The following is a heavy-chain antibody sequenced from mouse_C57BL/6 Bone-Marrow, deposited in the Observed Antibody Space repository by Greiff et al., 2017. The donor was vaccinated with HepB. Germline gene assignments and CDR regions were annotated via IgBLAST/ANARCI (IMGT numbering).Heavy chain of an antibody. CDR1: GYTFTSYG. CDR2: IYHRSGNN. V-gene: IGHV1-81*01. Sequence: QVQLQQSGAELARPGASVKLSCKASGYTFTSYGISWVKQRTGQGLEWIGEIYHRSGNNYDNEKFKGKATLSADKSSSTAYMELRSLTSEDSAVYFCARFYYGSSSYYAMDYWGQGTSVTVAS. CDR3: ARFYYGSSSYYAMDY. D-gene: IGHD1-1*01. J-gene: IGHJ4*01.